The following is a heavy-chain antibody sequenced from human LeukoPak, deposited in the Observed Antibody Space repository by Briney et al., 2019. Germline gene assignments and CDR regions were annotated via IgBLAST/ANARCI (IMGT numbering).Heavy chain of an antibody. CDR2: IGTTVGST. D-gene: IGHD3-10*01. CDR3: VNTHGSGSYNN. V-gene: IGHV3-64D*06. CDR1: AFTFSHYA. Sequence: PGGSLRLSCSPSAFTFSHYAMHWVRQAPGKGLEYVSAIGTTVGSTSYADSVKGTLTISRENSKNTLYLKMSSLRAEDTAVYYCVNTHGSGSYNNWGQGTLVTVSS. J-gene: IGHJ4*02.